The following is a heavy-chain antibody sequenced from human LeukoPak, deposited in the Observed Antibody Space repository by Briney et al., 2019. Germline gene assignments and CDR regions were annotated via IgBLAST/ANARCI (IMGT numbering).Heavy chain of an antibody. CDR1: GFTFSSYW. J-gene: IGHJ4*02. V-gene: IGHV3-23*01. CDR3: AKDRGVVVPAAFDY. CDR2: ISGSGGST. D-gene: IGHD2-2*01. Sequence: GGSLRLSCAASGFTFSSYWMSWVRQAPGKGLEWVSAISGSGGSTFYADSVKGRFTISRDNSKNTLSLQMNSLRVEDTALYYCAKDRGVVVPAAFDYWGQGTLVTVSS.